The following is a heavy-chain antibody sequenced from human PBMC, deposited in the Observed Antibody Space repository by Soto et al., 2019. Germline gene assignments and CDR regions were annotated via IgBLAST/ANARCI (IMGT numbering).Heavy chain of an antibody. CDR3: AKFGIPFYGGRRGDWFVA. J-gene: IGHJ5*02. CDR1: GDTFNSYG. V-gene: IGHV1-18*01. D-gene: IGHD4-17*01. Sequence: ASLKVSCKASGDTFNSYGLSWVRQAHGQGLEWMGWISAYNGNTNYAQKLQGRVTMTTDTSTSTAYMELRSLRSDDTAVYYCAKFGIPFYGGRRGDWFVAWGQATLVTVSS. CDR2: ISAYNGNT.